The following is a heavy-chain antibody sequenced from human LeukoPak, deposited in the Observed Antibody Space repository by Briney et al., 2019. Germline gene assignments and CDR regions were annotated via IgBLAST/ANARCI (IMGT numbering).Heavy chain of an antibody. D-gene: IGHD2-21*02. Sequence: GESLKISCKGSGYSFSSYWIGWVRQMPGKGLEWMGLIYPGDSDTRYSPSFQGQVTISADKSINTAYLQWSSLKASDSAMYYCARRRYKRLHFDYWGQGTLVTVSS. J-gene: IGHJ4*02. CDR3: ARRRYKRLHFDY. CDR2: IYPGDSDT. CDR1: GYSFSSYW. V-gene: IGHV5-51*01.